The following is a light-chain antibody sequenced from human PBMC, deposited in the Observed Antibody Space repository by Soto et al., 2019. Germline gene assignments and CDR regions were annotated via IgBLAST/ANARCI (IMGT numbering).Light chain of an antibody. J-gene: IGLJ2*01. CDR2: DVS. CDR3: SSYAGSKNLI. CDR1: SSDVGGYSY. Sequence: QSVLTQPPSASGSPGQSVTISCTGTSSDVGGYSYVSWYQQHPGKAPKLIIYDVSKRPSGVPDRFSGSKSGNTASLTVSGLQTEDEADYYCSSYAGSKNLIFGGGTKLTVL. V-gene: IGLV2-8*01.